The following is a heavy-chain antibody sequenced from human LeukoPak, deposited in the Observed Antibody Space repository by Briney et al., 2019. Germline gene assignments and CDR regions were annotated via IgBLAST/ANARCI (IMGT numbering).Heavy chain of an antibody. CDR1: GGTFSSYT. J-gene: IGHJ4*02. D-gene: IGHD3-16*01. V-gene: IGHV1-69*02. Sequence: SVKVSCKASGGTFSSYTISWVRQAPGQGLEWMGRIIPILGIANYAQKFQGRVTITADKSTSTAYMELSSLRSEDTAGYYCARGGDLKGELDYWGQGTLVTVSS. CDR3: ARGGDLKGELDY. CDR2: IIPILGIA.